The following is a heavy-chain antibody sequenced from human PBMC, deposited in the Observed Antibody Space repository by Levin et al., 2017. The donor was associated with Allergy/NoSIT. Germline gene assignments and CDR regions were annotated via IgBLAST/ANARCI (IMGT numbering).Heavy chain of an antibody. D-gene: IGHD3-10*01. CDR3: ARDSITRPDAFDI. V-gene: IGHV4-61*01. Sequence: PSETLSLTCTVSGGSVSSGSYYWSWIRQPPGKGLEWIGYIYYSGSTNYNPSLKSRVTISVDTSKNQFSLKLSSVTAADTAVYYCARDSITRPDAFDIWGQGTMVTVSS. J-gene: IGHJ3*02. CDR1: GGSVSSGSYY. CDR2: IYYSGST.